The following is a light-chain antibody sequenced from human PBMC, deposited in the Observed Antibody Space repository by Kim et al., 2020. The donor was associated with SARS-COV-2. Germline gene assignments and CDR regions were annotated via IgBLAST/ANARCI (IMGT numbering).Light chain of an antibody. CDR1: QSIGSSY. V-gene: IGKV3-20*01. CDR3: QHYGSAPYS. Sequence: LSTGELATPSCRASQSIGSSYLVWYQQKPGQAPRLLIYGASSRATGTPNRFSGSGSGTDFTLTISRLEPGDFAVYYCQHYGSAPYSFGQGTKLEI. J-gene: IGKJ2*03. CDR2: GAS.